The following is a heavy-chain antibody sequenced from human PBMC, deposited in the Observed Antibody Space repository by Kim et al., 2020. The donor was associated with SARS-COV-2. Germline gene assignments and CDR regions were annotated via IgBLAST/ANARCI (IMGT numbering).Heavy chain of an antibody. D-gene: IGHD2-2*01. CDR1: GFSLNTSGMC. CDR2: IDWADDD. J-gene: IGHJ4*02. CDR3: ARATSFSRPWFFDS. V-gene: IGHV2-70*01. Sequence: SGPTLVNPTQTLTLTCSFSGFSLNTSGMCVSWIRQPPGKALEWLALIDWADDDYYTASLKSRLSISKDTSKSQVVLTVTDLDPLDTATYFCARATSFSRPWFFDSWGRGIVVTVSS.